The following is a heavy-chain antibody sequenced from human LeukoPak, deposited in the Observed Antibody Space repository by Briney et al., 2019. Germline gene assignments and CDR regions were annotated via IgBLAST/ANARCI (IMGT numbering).Heavy chain of an antibody. D-gene: IGHD6-19*01. CDR2: ISSNGGST. CDR1: GFTFSSYA. J-gene: IGHJ4*02. CDR3: VNTRYSSGWPFDY. Sequence: GGSLRLSCSASGFTFSSYAMHWVRQAPGKGLEYVSAISSNGGSTYYADSVKGRFTISRDNSKNALYLQMSSLRAEDMAVYYCVNTRYSSGWPFDYWGQGTLVTVSS. V-gene: IGHV3-64D*09.